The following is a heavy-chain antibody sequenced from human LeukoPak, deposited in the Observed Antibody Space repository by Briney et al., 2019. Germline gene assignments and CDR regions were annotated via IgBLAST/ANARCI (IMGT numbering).Heavy chain of an antibody. CDR3: AEDRSGLNWYFDL. Sequence: GGSLRLSCAASGFTFSNYGMHWVRQAPGKGLEWVAIISYDGSNQYYTDSVKGRFTISRDNSKNTLYLQINSLRAEDTAVYFCAEDRSGLNWYFDLWGRGTLVTVSS. CDR2: ISYDGSNQ. CDR1: GFTFSNYG. V-gene: IGHV3-30*18. J-gene: IGHJ2*01. D-gene: IGHD6-19*01.